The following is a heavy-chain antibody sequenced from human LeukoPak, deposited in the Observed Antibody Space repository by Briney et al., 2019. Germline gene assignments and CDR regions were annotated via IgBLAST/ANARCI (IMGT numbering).Heavy chain of an antibody. CDR2: MNPNSGNT. CDR1: GYTFTSYD. V-gene: IGHV1-8*01. Sequence: ASVKVSCKASGYTFTSYDINWVRQATGQGLEWMGWMNPNSGNTGYAQKFQGRVTMTRDTSISTAYMELSRLRSDDTAVYYCARGGAYYYDSSDAFDIWGQGTMVTVSS. J-gene: IGHJ3*02. D-gene: IGHD3-22*01. CDR3: ARGGAYYYDSSDAFDI.